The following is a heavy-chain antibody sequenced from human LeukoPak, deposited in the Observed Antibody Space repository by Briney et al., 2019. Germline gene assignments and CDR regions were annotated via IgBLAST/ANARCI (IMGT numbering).Heavy chain of an antibody. Sequence: GGSLRLSCAASGFTFDEYAIHWVRQAPGKGLEWVSGISWNSGSIGYADSVKGRFTISRDNAKNSLYLQMNSLRAEDTALYYCAKDNYYDSSGYFDYWGQGTLVTVSS. CDR3: AKDNYYDSSGYFDY. D-gene: IGHD3-22*01. J-gene: IGHJ4*02. CDR1: GFTFDEYA. V-gene: IGHV3-9*01. CDR2: ISWNSGSI.